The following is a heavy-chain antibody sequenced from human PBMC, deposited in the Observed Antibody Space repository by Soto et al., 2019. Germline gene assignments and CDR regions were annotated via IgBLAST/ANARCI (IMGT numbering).Heavy chain of an antibody. V-gene: IGHV1-2*06. CDR3: ARGGGTTLAPLP. D-gene: IGHD3-16*01. Sequence: QVQLLQSGAEVKKPGASVKVSCKASGYTFTGYFMHWVRQAPGEGLECMVRINPNSGATKYAPKFQGRVTMTRDTSNRADYLELSRLTSDDTAIYYCARGGGTTLAPLPWGQGTPVTVSS. CDR2: INPNSGAT. CDR1: GYTFTGYF. J-gene: IGHJ5*02.